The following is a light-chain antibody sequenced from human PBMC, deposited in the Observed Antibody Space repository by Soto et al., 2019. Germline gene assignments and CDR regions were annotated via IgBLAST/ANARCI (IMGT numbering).Light chain of an antibody. Sequence: EIVLTQSPATLSLSPGERATLSCRASQSVSSYLAWYQQKPGQAPRLLIYDASNRATGIPARFSGSGSGTHFTLTISSLEPEDFAISYWLQRSNWPPVTFGGGTKVEIK. CDR3: LQRSNWPPVT. CDR2: DAS. J-gene: IGKJ4*01. CDR1: QSVSSY. V-gene: IGKV3-11*01.